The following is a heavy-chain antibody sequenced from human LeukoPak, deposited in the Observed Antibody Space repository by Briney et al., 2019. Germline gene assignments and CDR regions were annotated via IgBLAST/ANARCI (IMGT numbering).Heavy chain of an antibody. CDR3: AKVPGFLDPFDD. D-gene: IGHD3/OR15-3a*01. J-gene: IGHJ4*02. V-gene: IGHV3-23*01. CDR1: GFTFSDSA. CDR2: ISFSGANT. Sequence: GGSLRLSCAASGFTFSDSAMTWVRQAPGKGLDWVSLISFSGANTYYADSVKGRFTTSRDNSKNTLYLQMNSLRAEDTAVYYCAKVPGFLDPFDDWGQGTLVTVSS.